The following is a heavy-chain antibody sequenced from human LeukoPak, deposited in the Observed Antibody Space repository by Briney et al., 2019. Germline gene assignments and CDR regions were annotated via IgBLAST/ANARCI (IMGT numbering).Heavy chain of an antibody. CDR1: GFTFSSCW. CDR2: IKQDGSEK. J-gene: IGHJ6*02. Sequence: GGSLRLSCAASGFTFSSCWMSWVRQAPGKGLEWVANIKQDGSEKYYVDSVKGRFTISRDNAKNSLYLQMNSLRAEDTAVYYCARAYYDFWSGYYYYYYGMDVWGQGTTVTVSS. CDR3: ARAYYDFWSGYYYYYYGMDV. D-gene: IGHD3-3*01. V-gene: IGHV3-7*03.